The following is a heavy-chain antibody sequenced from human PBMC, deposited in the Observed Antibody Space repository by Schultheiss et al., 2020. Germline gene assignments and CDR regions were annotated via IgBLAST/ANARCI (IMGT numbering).Heavy chain of an antibody. CDR2: INYGGSS. CDR3: ARHLGRWLQFFHFDQ. D-gene: IGHD5-24*01. J-gene: IGHJ4*02. V-gene: IGHV4-39*01. CDR1: GGSIRNSAYY. Sequence: SQTLSLTCTVSGGSIRNSAYYWAWIRQPPGKGLEWIGSINYGGSSYYNPSLKSRVTISVDTSKNQFSLSLRSVTAADTAVYFCARHLGRWLQFFHFDQWGQGTLVTVSS.